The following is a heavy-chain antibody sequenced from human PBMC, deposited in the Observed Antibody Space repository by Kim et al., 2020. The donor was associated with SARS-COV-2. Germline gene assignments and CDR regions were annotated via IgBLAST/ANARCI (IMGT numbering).Heavy chain of an antibody. CDR3: ARDSPGGGAFDI. J-gene: IGHJ3*02. V-gene: IGHV4-4*02. Sequence: GSLRLSCVVSGGSISSSNWWSWVRQPPGKGLEWIGEMYHSGSTNYNPSLKSRVTISVDKSKNQFSLKLSSVTAAYTAVYYCARDSPGGGAFDIWDQGTMVTVSS. D-gene: IGHD3-16*01. CDR2: MYHSGST. CDR1: GGSISSSNW.